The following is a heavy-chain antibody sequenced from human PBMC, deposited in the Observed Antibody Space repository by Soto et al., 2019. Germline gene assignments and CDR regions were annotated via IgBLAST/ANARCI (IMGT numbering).Heavy chain of an antibody. J-gene: IGHJ5*02. D-gene: IGHD1-26*01. V-gene: IGHV4-30-4*01. CDR3: ASGGSSNWFDP. Sequence: PSETLSLTCPVSSASISSAYCYWSWIRQPPGKGLEWIGYIYYTGSAYYNPSLKSRVTMSVDTSKNQFSLKVTSVTAADTAVYYCASGGSSNWFDPWGQGTLVTVSS. CDR1: SASISSAYCY. CDR2: IYYTGSA.